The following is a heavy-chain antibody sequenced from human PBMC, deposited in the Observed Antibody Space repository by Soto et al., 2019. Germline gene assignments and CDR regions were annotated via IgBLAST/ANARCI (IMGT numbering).Heavy chain of an antibody. CDR2: IIPILGIA. D-gene: IGHD4-17*01. V-gene: IGHV1-69*08. CDR3: AKDYGGKDGDY. Sequence: QVQLVQSGAEVKKPGSSWKVSCKASGGTFSSFTISGWRQAPGQGLEWMGRIIPILGIANYAQKFQGRVTITADKSTSTAYMELSSLRSEDTAVYYCAKDYGGKDGDYWGQGTLVTVSS. J-gene: IGHJ4*02. CDR1: GGTFSSFT.